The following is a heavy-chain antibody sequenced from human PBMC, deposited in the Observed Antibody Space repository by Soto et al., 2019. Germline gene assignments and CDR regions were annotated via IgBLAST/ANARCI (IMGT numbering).Heavy chain of an antibody. CDR3: ARVERVNSSSSSYHYYGMDV. J-gene: IGHJ6*02. V-gene: IGHV3-48*03. CDR1: GFTFSTYE. CDR2: ISSLGYTQ. D-gene: IGHD6-6*01. Sequence: PGGSLRLSCVGSGFTFSTYELKWVRQAPGKGLEWVSYISSLGYTQNYADSVRGRFTVSRDNSKNTLSLQMNSLRAEDTAVYYCARVERVNSSSSSYHYYGMDVWGQGTTVTVSS.